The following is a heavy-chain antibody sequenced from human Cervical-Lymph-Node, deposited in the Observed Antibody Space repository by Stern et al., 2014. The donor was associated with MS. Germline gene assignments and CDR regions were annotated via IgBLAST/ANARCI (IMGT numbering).Heavy chain of an antibody. CDR1: GYTFTSYG. V-gene: IGHV1-18*01. Sequence: VQLVQSGAEVKKPGASVKVSCKASGYTFTSYGISWVRQAPGQGLEWMGWIRAYNGNTNYAQKLQGRVTMTTDTSTSTAYMELRSLRSDDTAVYYCARDFRSDIVATNRFDYWGQGTLVTVSS. J-gene: IGHJ4*02. D-gene: IGHD5-12*01. CDR2: IRAYNGNT. CDR3: ARDFRSDIVATNRFDY.